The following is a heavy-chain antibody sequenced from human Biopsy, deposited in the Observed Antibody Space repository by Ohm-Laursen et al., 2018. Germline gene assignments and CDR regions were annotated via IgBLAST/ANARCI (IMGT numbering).Heavy chain of an antibody. CDR2: ISGLNGIK. Sequence: ASVKVSCKTSGYTYSDYGVSWVRQAPGQGLEWVGWISGLNGIKTSASKFQGRLTMTTDRSASTAYMELRGLRSDDTAVYYCTRDLQTRAETFDSWGQGTLVIVPS. D-gene: IGHD4-11*01. CDR3: TRDLQTRAETFDS. CDR1: GYTYSDYG. V-gene: IGHV1-18*01. J-gene: IGHJ5*01.